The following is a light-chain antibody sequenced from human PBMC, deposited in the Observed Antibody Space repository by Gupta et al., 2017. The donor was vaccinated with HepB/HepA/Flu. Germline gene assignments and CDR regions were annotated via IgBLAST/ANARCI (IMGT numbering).Light chain of an antibody. CDR3: SSYTSSSTPYVV. CDR1: SSDVGGYNY. J-gene: IGLJ2*01. V-gene: IGLV2-14*01. Sequence: QSALTQPAPVSGSPGQSITISCTGTSSDVGGYNYVSWYQQHPGKAPKLMIYDVSNRPSGVSTRFSGSESGNTASLTISGLQAEDEADYYCSSYTSSSTPYVVFGGGTKLTVL. CDR2: DVS.